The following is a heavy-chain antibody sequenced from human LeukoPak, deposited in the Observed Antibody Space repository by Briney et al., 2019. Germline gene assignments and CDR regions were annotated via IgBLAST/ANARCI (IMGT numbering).Heavy chain of an antibody. V-gene: IGHV3-7*01. Sequence: PGGSLRLSCAASGFTFSSYGMHWVRQAPGKGPEWVATINLDGTENYYVDSVKGRFTISRDNAKNSLYLQMNSLRAEDTAVYYCASGISSWYLVFDYWGQGTLVTVSS. D-gene: IGHD6-13*01. CDR3: ASGISSWYLVFDY. CDR1: GFTFSSYG. CDR2: INLDGTEN. J-gene: IGHJ4*02.